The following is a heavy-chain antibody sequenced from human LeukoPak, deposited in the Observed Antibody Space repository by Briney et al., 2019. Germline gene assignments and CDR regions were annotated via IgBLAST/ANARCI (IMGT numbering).Heavy chain of an antibody. CDR1: GGSISSGGHY. D-gene: IGHD6-13*01. V-gene: IGHV4-31*03. J-gene: IGHJ4*02. CDR2: IYYSEFT. CDR3: AGGLDSSKMGY. Sequence: SQTLFLTCTVSGGSISSGGHYWSWIRQHPGKGLEWIGSIYYSEFTYYNPSLKSRVTISVDSSENQLSLKLSSVTAADTAVYYCAGGLDSSKMGYWGPGTLVTVSS.